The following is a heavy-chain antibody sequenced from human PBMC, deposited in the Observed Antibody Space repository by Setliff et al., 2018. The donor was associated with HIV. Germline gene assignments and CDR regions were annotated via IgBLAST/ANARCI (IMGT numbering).Heavy chain of an antibody. J-gene: IGHJ3*02. CDR2: INPTGGST. CDR3: ASSGAWQRNALDI. CDR1: GYSFTNHY. Sequence: ASVKISCKPSGYSFTNHYMHWVRQAPGQGLEWMGVINPTGGSTRNTQKFQGRAAMNRDTSTSTVYMELSSLRSEDTAVYYCASSGAWQRNALDIWVQGTMVTVSS. V-gene: IGHV1-46*01. D-gene: IGHD5-12*01.